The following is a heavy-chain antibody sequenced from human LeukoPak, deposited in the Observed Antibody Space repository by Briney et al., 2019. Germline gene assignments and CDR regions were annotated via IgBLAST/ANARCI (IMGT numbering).Heavy chain of an antibody. D-gene: IGHD1-26*01. CDR2: ISGSGGST. J-gene: IGHJ5*02. Sequence: PGGSLRLSCAASGFTFSSYAMSWVRQAPGKGLEWVSAISGSGGSTYYADSVKGRFTISRDNSKNTLYLQMNSLRAEDTAVYYCAKDRGELLRRAPNWFDPWGQGTLVTVSS. CDR3: AKDRGELLRRAPNWFDP. CDR1: GFTFSSYA. V-gene: IGHV3-23*01.